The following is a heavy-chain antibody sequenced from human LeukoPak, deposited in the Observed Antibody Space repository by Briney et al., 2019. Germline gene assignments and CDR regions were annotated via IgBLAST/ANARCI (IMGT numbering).Heavy chain of an antibody. CDR2: ISGSGGST. Sequence: GGSLRLSCAASGMSFSSYEMNWVRQAPGKGLEWVSAISGSGGSTYYADSVKGRFTISRDNSKNTLYLQMNSLRAEDTAVYYCAKGGEYCSSTSCYTTLEYWGQGTLVTVSS. CDR1: GMSFSSYE. CDR3: AKGGEYCSSTSCYTTLEY. V-gene: IGHV3-23*01. J-gene: IGHJ4*02. D-gene: IGHD2-2*02.